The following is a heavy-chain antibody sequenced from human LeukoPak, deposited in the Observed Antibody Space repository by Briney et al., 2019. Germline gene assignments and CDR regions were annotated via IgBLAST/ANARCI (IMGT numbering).Heavy chain of an antibody. CDR1: GGSISSGGYY. CDR2: IYYSGST. V-gene: IGHV4-31*03. Sequence: SETLSLTCTVSGGSISSGGYYRTWIRQHPGKGLEWIGYIYYSGSTYYNPSLKSRVTISVDTSKNQFSLKLSSVTAADTAVYYCARYCSDASCYYFDYWAREPWSPSPQ. D-gene: IGHD2-15*01. J-gene: IGHJ4*02. CDR3: ARYCSDASCYYFDY.